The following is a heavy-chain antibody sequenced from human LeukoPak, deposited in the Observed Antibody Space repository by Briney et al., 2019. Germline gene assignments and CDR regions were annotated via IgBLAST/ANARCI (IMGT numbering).Heavy chain of an antibody. Sequence: ASVKVSCKASGGTFSSYAISWVRQAPGQGLEWMGGIISILGTANYAQKFQGRVTITADESTSTAYMELSSLRSEDTAVYYCATYGDYRDFDYWGQGTLVTVSS. D-gene: IGHD4-17*01. CDR1: GGTFSSYA. J-gene: IGHJ4*02. V-gene: IGHV1-69*13. CDR3: ATYGDYRDFDY. CDR2: IISILGTA.